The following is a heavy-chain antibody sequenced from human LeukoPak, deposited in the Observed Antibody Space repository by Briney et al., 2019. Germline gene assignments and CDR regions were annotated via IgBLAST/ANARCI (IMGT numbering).Heavy chain of an antibody. CDR1: GFTFSSYAM. J-gene: IGHJ4*02. CDR2: MYLSGTT. V-gene: IGHV4-4*02. D-gene: IGHD3-22*01. CDR3: AGLVGRYSSGLYYYYFDY. Sequence: PGGSLRLSCAASGFTFSSYAMSWVRQPPGKGLEWIGEMYLSGTTHSNPSVKSRVTISIEKSKNQFFLNLSSVTAADTAVYYCAGLVGRYSSGLYYYYFDYWGQGTLVTVSS.